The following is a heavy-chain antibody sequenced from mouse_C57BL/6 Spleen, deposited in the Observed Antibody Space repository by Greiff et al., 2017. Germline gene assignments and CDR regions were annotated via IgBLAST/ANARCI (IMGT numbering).Heavy chain of an antibody. J-gene: IGHJ1*03. V-gene: IGHV1-81*01. Sequence: QVQLQQSGAELARPGASVKLSCKASGYTFTSYGISWVKQRTGQGLEWIGEIYPRSGNTYYNEKFKGKATLTADKSSSTAYMELRSLTSEDSAVYFCASYTITTVEVYWYFDVWGTGTTVTVSS. CDR3: ASYTITTVEVYWYFDV. CDR2: IYPRSGNT. D-gene: IGHD1-1*01. CDR1: GYTFTSYG.